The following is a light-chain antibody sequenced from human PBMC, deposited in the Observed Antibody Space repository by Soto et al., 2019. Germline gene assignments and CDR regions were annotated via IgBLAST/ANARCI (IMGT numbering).Light chain of an antibody. J-gene: IGKJ2*01. CDR2: DVF. V-gene: IGKV1-5*01. Sequence: DIQMTQSPSTLSASVGDRVTITCRASQSISNWLAWYQQRPGKAPKLLIFDVFSLESGVPSRFSGSGSGTEFTLTISDLQPDDFATYYCQHYSTSSPYTFGQGTTLEIK. CDR3: QHYSTSSPYT. CDR1: QSISNW.